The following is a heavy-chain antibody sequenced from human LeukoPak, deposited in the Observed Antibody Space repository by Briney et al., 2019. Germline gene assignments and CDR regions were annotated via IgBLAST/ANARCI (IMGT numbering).Heavy chain of an antibody. Sequence: SEILSLTCTVSSGSLSSDNNYWNWIRQPAGKGLEWIGRIYTSGRTSYNPSLKSRVTISVDTSKNRFSLKLTSVTAADTAVYYCAREPFHSYGELLDWGRGTLVTVSS. D-gene: IGHD3-10*01. CDR1: SGSLSSDNNY. CDR3: AREPFHSYGELLD. CDR2: IYTSGRT. V-gene: IGHV4-61*02. J-gene: IGHJ4*02.